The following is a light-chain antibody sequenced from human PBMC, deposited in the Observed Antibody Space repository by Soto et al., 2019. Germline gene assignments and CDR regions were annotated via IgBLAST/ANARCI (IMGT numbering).Light chain of an antibody. CDR3: QSYDSSLSGSRV. CDR2: GTS. J-gene: IGLJ1*01. V-gene: IGLV1-40*01. Sequence: QSVLTQPPSVSGAPGQRVTISCAGSSSNIGAGYDVHWYQQLPGTAPKLLIFGTSNRPSGVPDRFSGSESGTSASLAITGLRAEDEADYYCQSYDSSLSGSRVFGAGTKLTVL. CDR1: SSNIGAGYD.